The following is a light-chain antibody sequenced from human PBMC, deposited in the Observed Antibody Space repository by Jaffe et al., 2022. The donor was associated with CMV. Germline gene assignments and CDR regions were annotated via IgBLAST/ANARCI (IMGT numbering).Light chain of an antibody. J-gene: IGLJ3*02. CDR1: SSNIGSDY. V-gene: IGLV1-51*02. CDR3: GGWDSGLSAWV. CDR2: END. Sequence: QSVLTQPPSMSAAPGQTVTISCSGSSSNIGSDYVCWYQQFPGTAPKLLIYENDKRPSGIPDRFSGSKSGTSATLGITGLQTGDEADYYCGGWDSGLSAWVFGGGTKLTVL.